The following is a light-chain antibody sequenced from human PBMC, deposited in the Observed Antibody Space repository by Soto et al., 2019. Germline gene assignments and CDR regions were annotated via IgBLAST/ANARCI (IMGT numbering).Light chain of an antibody. J-gene: IGLJ2*01. CDR1: SSYVGGYNY. CDR2: EVT. V-gene: IGLV2-8*01. Sequence: QSVLTQPPSASGSPGQSVTISCTGTSSYVGGYNYVSWYQQHPGKAPKLMIYEVTKRPSGVPDRFSGSKSGNTASLTVSGLQSDDEADYYCSSYAGSNNFVVFGGGTKVTVL. CDR3: SSYAGSNNFVV.